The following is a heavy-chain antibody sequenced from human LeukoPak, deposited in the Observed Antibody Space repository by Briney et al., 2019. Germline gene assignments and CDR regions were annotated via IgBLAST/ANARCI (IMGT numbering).Heavy chain of an antibody. J-gene: IGHJ3*02. CDR3: ARANYPYGRVNDAFDI. CDR2: ISSSGSDI. D-gene: IGHD3-10*02. V-gene: IGHV3-11*01. CDR1: GFTFSDYY. Sequence: GGSLRLSCAASGFTFSDYYMSWIRQAPGKRLEWVSYISSSGSDIYYADSVKGRFTISRDNAKDSLHLQMNSLRVEDMALYFCARANYPYGRVNDAFDIWGQGTMVTVSS.